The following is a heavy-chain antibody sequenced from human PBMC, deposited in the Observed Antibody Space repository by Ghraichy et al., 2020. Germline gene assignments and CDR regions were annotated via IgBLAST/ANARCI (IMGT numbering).Heavy chain of an antibody. D-gene: IGHD5-12*01. Sequence: GGSLRLSCAASGFTVSSNYMSWVRQAPGKGLEWVSVIYSGGSTYYADSVKGRFTISRDNSKNTLYLQMNSLRAEDTAVYYCARAEDLVHSGYGVWGQGTLVTVSS. V-gene: IGHV3-53*01. CDR1: GFTVSSNY. CDR2: IYSGGST. J-gene: IGHJ4*02. CDR3: ARAEDLVHSGYGV.